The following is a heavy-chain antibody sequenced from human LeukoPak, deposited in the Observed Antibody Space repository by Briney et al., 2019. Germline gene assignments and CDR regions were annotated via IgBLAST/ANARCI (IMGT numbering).Heavy chain of an antibody. D-gene: IGHD2-15*01. CDR1: GFTFRDAW. CDR3: AKVQGGSSDWFDP. J-gene: IGHJ5*02. Sequence: GGSLRLSCAASGFTFRDAWMTWVRQAPGKGLEWVGRIRSRANGGTAEYATAVEGRFTISRDDSTNTLYLQMNSLRAEDTAVYYCAKVQGGSSDWFDPWGQGTLVTVSS. CDR2: IRSRANGGTA. V-gene: IGHV3-15*01.